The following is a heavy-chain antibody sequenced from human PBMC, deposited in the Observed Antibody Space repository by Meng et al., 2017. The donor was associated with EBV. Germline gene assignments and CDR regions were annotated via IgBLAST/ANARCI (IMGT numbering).Heavy chain of an antibody. Sequence: QLVHSGYALIKTWDFRKVSGKTSGNTFTINTHNCARKSTGQGLEWMGWINTNPGSPTYEQGFRGRFVISLKTSVSMAYLQIRSPMAEDTAVYYCRTYGMGSYTNYGMDVWGQGTTVTVSS. CDR3: RTYGMGSYTNYGMDV. CDR2: INTNPGSP. V-gene: IGHV7-4-1*04. CDR1: GNTFTINT. J-gene: IGHJ6*02. D-gene: IGHD3-10*01.